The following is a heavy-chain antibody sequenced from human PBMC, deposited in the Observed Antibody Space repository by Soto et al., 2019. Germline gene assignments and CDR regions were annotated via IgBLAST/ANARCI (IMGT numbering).Heavy chain of an antibody. Sequence: QVQLVQSGAEVKKSGSSVKISCKTAGGTFKRYAISWVRQAPGRGLEWMGAIIPMFGSPHYAQKFEGRLTITADESTNTVYMEMSSLRFDDTAVYYCAREGGRNYGLGRGHPFDPWGQGTLVTVSS. CDR2: IIPMFGSP. D-gene: IGHD4-17*01. J-gene: IGHJ5*02. CDR1: GGTFKRYA. V-gene: IGHV1-69*01. CDR3: AREGGRNYGLGRGHPFDP.